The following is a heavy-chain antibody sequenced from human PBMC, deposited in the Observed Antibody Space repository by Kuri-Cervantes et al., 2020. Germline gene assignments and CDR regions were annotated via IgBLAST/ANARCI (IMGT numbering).Heavy chain of an antibody. Sequence: GESLKISCAASGFTVSSNYMSWVRQAPGKGLEWVSVIYSGGSTYYADSVKGRFTISRDNSKNTLYLQMNSLRAEDTAVYYCARSADYGDYYWGQGTLVTVSS. D-gene: IGHD4-17*01. V-gene: IGHV3-53*01. CDR2: IYSGGST. CDR1: GFTVSSNY. J-gene: IGHJ4*02. CDR3: ARSADYGDYY.